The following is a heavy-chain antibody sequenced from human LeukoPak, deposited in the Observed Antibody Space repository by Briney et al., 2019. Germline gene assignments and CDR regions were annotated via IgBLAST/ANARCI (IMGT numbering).Heavy chain of an antibody. Sequence: GGSLRLSCAASGFTFSTYWMHWVRQAPGEGLVWVSRIKSDGSDTSYADSVKGRFTISRDNAKNTLYLQMNSLRAEDTAVYYCARSSVAAAGVIDYWGQGTLVTVSS. CDR3: ARSSVAAAGVIDY. CDR1: GFTFSTYW. CDR2: IKSDGSDT. V-gene: IGHV3-74*01. J-gene: IGHJ4*02. D-gene: IGHD6-13*01.